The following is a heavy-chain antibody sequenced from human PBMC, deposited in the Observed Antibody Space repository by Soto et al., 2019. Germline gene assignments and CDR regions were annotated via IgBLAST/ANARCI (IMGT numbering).Heavy chain of an antibody. CDR1: GDSVSSNSAA. CDR2: TYYRSKWNN. D-gene: IGHD6-13*01. V-gene: IGHV6-1*01. CDR3: AREGGDSSSWYFVY. Sequence: SQTLSLTCAISGDSVSSNSAAWNWVRQSPSRGLEWLGRTYYRSKWNNDYAVSVKRRITINPDTSKNQFSLQLNSVTPEDTAVYYCAREGGDSSSWYFVYWGQGPLVTVSS. J-gene: IGHJ4*02.